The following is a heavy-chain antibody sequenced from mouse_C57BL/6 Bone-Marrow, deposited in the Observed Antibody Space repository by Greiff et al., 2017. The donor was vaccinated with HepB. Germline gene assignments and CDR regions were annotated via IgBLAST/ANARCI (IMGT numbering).Heavy chain of an antibody. Sequence: LQESGAELVRPGTSVKVSCKASGYAFTNYLIEWVKQRPGQGLEWIGVINPGSGGTNYNEKFKGKATLTADKSSSTAYMQLSSLTSEDSAVYFCARNRPYYSNYFAYWGQGTLVTVSA. CDR2: INPGSGGT. V-gene: IGHV1-54*01. CDR3: ARNRPYYSNYFAY. CDR1: GYAFTNYL. D-gene: IGHD2-5*01. J-gene: IGHJ3*01.